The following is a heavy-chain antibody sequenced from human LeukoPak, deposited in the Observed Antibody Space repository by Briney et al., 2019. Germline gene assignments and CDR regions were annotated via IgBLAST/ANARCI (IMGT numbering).Heavy chain of an antibody. D-gene: IGHD2-2*01. Sequence: GASVRVSSKTSGYTFTNYDINWVRQATGQGLEWMGWMNPNSGNTGYAQKFQGRVTMTRNTSISTAYMELSSLRSEDTAVYYCARPHCSSIDCHLPEWFDPWGQGTLVTVSS. CDR1: GYTFTNYD. J-gene: IGHJ5*02. CDR2: MNPNSGNT. CDR3: ARPHCSSIDCHLPEWFDP. V-gene: IGHV1-8*01.